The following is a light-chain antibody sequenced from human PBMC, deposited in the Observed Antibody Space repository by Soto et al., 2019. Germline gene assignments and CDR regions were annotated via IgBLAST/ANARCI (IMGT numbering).Light chain of an antibody. V-gene: IGKV2-28*01. CDR2: LTS. Sequence: EIVMTQSPLSLPVTPGEPASISCRPSQSLLHSNGYFYLDWYLQKPGQSPQLLIYLTSTRASGVPDRFSGSRSGTDFTLTISSLQPEDFATYYCQQANSFPITFGQGTRLEIK. J-gene: IGKJ5*01. CDR3: QQANSFPIT. CDR1: QSLLHSNGYFY.